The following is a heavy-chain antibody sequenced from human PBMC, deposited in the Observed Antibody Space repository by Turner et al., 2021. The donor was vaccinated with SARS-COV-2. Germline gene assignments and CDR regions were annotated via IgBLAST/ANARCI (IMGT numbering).Heavy chain of an antibody. CDR1: GFTFSSEV. D-gene: IGHD3-10*01. CDR3: ARDSGDFDY. J-gene: IGHJ4*02. CDR2: ISYDGSNK. V-gene: IGHV3-30-3*01. Sequence: QVQLVESWGGVGPPGRSLRLSCAASGFTFSSEVMHWVRQAPGKGLEWVAVISYDGSNKYYADSVKGRFTISRDNSKNTLYLQMNSLRAEDTAVYYCARDSGDFDYWGQGTLVTVSS.